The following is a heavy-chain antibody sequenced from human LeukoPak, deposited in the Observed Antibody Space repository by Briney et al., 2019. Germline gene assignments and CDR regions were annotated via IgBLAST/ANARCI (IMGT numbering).Heavy chain of an antibody. J-gene: IGHJ4*02. V-gene: IGHV4-34*01. D-gene: IGHD2-15*01. CDR1: GGSFSGYY. CDR3: ASSCSGGSCSAPTRLDY. Sequence: SETLSLTCAVYGGSFSGYYWSWIRQPPGKGLEWIGEINHGGSTNYNPSLKSRFTISVDTSKNQFFLKLSSVTAADTAVYYCASSCSGGSCSAPTRLDYWGQGTLVTVSS. CDR2: INHGGST.